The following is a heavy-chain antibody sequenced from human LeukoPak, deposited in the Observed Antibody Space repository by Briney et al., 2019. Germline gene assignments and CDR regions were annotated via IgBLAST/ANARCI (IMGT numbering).Heavy chain of an antibody. J-gene: IGHJ4*02. CDR2: IYYSGST. CDR3: ARQPAEIDY. V-gene: IGHV4-61*08. Sequence: PSQTLSLTCTVSGGSISSGGCYWSWIRQPPGKGLEWIGYIYYSGSTNYNPSLKSRVTISVDTSKNQFSLKLSSVTAADTAVYYCARQPAEIDYWGQGTLVTVSS. D-gene: IGHD6-13*01. CDR1: GGSISSGGCY.